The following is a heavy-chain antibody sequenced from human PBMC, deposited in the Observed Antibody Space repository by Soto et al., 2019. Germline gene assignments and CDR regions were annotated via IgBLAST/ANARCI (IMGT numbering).Heavy chain of an antibody. CDR1: GYTFTGYA. Sequence: ASVKVSCKASGYTFTGYAMHWVRQAPGQRLEWMGWINAGNGNTKYSQKFQGRVTITRDTSASAAYMELSSLSSGDTAVYYCARAVAVAADFDYWGQGTLVTVSS. CDR2: INAGNGNT. D-gene: IGHD6-19*01. J-gene: IGHJ4*02. CDR3: ARAVAVAADFDY. V-gene: IGHV1-3*01.